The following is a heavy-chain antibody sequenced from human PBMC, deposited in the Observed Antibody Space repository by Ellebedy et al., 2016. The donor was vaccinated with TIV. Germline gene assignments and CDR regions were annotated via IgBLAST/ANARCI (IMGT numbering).Heavy chain of an antibody. CDR3: ARAYGSGSYYPFDY. J-gene: IGHJ4*02. D-gene: IGHD3-10*01. CDR1: GGTFSSYA. Sequence: SVKVSXXASGGTFSSYAISWVRQAPGQGLEWMGGIIPIFGTANYAQKLQGRVTMTTDTSTSTAYMELRSLRSDDTAVYYCARAYGSGSYYPFDYWGQGTLVTVSS. CDR2: IIPIFGTA. V-gene: IGHV1-69*05.